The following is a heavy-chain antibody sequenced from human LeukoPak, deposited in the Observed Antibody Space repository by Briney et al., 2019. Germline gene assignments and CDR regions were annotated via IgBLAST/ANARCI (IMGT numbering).Heavy chain of an antibody. D-gene: IGHD4-23*01. J-gene: IGHJ5*02. CDR1: GGSISSGGHY. CDR2: IYHSGST. V-gene: IGHV4-30-2*01. Sequence: SQTLSLTCTVSGGSISSGGHYWSWIRQPPGKGLEWIGYIYHSGSTYYNPSLKSRVTISVDRSKNQFSLKLSSVTAADTAVYYCARALYGGFLNWFDPWGQGTLVTVSS. CDR3: ARALYGGFLNWFDP.